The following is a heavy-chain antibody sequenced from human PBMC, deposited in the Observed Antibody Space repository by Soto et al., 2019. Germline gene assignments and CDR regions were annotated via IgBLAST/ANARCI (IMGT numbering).Heavy chain of an antibody. D-gene: IGHD2-2*01. CDR1: GYDFTAYD. J-gene: IGHJ6*02. CDR2: MNPINGAT. Sequence: GASVKVSCKASGYDFTAYDINWVRQASGQGLEWMGWMNPINGATGSARRFQGRVSMTRNTATATAYLELTSLRSDDSAVYFCGRGPSPRAPAGGTPYYYAMDVWGQGTTVTVFS. CDR3: GRGPSPRAPAGGTPYYYAMDV. V-gene: IGHV1-8*02.